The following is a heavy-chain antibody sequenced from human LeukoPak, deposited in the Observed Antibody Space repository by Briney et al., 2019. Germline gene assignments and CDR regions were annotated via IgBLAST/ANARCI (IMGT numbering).Heavy chain of an antibody. CDR3: ARDRPGGSYLDFDY. Sequence: PGGSLRLSCAVSGFTVSTNYMSWVRQAPGKGLEWVSVLYTDGHTYYADSVKGRFTISRDNSKNTLYLQMNSLRAEDTAVYYCARDRPGGSYLDFDYWGQGTLVTVSS. CDR1: GFTVSTNY. V-gene: IGHV3-66*01. J-gene: IGHJ4*02. CDR2: LYTDGHT. D-gene: IGHD1-26*01.